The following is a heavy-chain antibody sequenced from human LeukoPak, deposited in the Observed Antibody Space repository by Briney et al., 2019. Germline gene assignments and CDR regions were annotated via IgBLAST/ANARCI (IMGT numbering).Heavy chain of an antibody. D-gene: IGHD6-13*01. CDR2: ISSSSSTI. J-gene: IGHJ3*02. CDR3: AKDRENLPQVFIAAAGTGAFDI. CDR1: GFTFSSYS. Sequence: GGSLRLSCAASGFTFSSYSMNWVRQAPGKGLEWVSYISSSSSTIYYADSVKGRFTISRDNAKNSLYLQMNSLRAEDTAVYYCAKDRENLPQVFIAAAGTGAFDIWGQGTMVTVSS. V-gene: IGHV3-48*04.